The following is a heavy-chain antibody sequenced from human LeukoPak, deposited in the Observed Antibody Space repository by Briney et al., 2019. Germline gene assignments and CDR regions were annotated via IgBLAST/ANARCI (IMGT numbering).Heavy chain of an antibody. CDR3: ARDGLHAAHFDY. V-gene: IGHV3-48*02. J-gene: IGHJ4*02. CDR1: GFTFSTYT. D-gene: IGHD2-21*01. CDR2: VSDSSDV. Sequence: GGSLRLSCAASGFTFSTYTMNWVRQARGKGLEWVSTVSDSSDVHYSDSVKGRFTISRDNARNSLYLQMNSLRDEDTAVYYCARDGLHAAHFDYWGQGTLLTVCS.